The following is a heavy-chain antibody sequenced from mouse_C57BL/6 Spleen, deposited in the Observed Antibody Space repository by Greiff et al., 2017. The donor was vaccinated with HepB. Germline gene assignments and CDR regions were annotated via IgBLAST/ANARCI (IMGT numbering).Heavy chain of an antibody. J-gene: IGHJ4*01. CDR1: GFSFNTYA. D-gene: IGHD2-5*01. CDR3: VRHGSNFHYYAMDY. V-gene: IGHV10-1*01. CDR2: IRSKSNNYAT. Sequence: DVKLVESGGGLVQPKGSLKLSCAASGFSFNTYAMNWVRQAPGKGLEWVARIRSKSNNYATYYADSVKDRFTISRDDSESMLYLQMNNLKTEDTAMYYCVRHGSNFHYYAMDYWGQGTSVTVSS.